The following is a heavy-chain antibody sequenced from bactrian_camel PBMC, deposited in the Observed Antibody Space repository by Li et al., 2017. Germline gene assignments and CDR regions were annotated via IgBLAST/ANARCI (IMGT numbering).Heavy chain of an antibody. D-gene: IGHD3*01. Sequence: QVQLVESGGGSVQAGGSLRLSCVWSPRAYGTWCMYWFRQVLGKKREGVAGIDTEGSTNYADSVKGRFTISQDKAKNTVYLQMNSLHPEDTAMYYCAADRLRCLTPKWDGEYTYWAQGTQVTVS. CDR1: PRAYGTWC. J-gene: IGHJ4*01. V-gene: IGHV3S53*01. CDR2: IDTEGST. CDR3: AADRLRCLTPKWDGEYTY.